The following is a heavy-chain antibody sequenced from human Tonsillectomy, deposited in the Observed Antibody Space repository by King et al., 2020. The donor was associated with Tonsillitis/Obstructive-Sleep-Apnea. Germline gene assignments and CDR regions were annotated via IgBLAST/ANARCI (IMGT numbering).Heavy chain of an antibody. CDR2: IYYSGST. Sequence: QLQESGPGLVKPSQTLSLTCTVSGGSISSGGYYWSWIRQHPGKGLEWNGYIYYSGSTYYNPSLKSRVTISVDTSKNQFSLKLSSVTAADTAVYYCARDRVGYCSGGTCYYFDYWGQGTLVTVSS. D-gene: IGHD2-15*01. V-gene: IGHV4-31*03. CDR3: ARDRVGYCSGGTCYYFDY. CDR1: GGSISSGGYY. J-gene: IGHJ4*02.